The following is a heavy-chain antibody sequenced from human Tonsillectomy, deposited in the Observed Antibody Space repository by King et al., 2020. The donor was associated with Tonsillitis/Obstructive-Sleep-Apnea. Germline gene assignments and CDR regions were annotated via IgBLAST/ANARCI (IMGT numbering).Heavy chain of an antibody. J-gene: IGHJ4*02. CDR2: ISSSGGST. V-gene: IGHV3-23*04. CDR1: GFTFSSYA. D-gene: IGHD3-3*01. CDR3: AKDLNYDFWSGYYGSFDY. Sequence: QLVQSGGGLVQPGGSLRLSCAASGFTFSSYALSWVRQAPGKGLEWVSAISSSGGSTYYADSVKVRFSISRDNSKNTMYLQMNSLKAEDTAVYYCAKDLNYDFWSGYYGSFDYWGQGTLVTVSS.